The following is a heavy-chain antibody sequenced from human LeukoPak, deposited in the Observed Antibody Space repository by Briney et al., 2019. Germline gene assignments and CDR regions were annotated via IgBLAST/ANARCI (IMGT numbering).Heavy chain of an antibody. D-gene: IGHD4-23*01. CDR2: IYPGDSDT. Sequence: GESLKISCKGSGYSFTSYWIGWVRQMPGKGLEWMGIIYPGDSDTRYSPSFQGQVTISADKSISSAYLQWSSLKASGTAMYYCARPTVVTPGAFDIWGQGTMLTVSS. CDR3: ARPTVVTPGAFDI. CDR1: GYSFTSYW. V-gene: IGHV5-51*01. J-gene: IGHJ3*02.